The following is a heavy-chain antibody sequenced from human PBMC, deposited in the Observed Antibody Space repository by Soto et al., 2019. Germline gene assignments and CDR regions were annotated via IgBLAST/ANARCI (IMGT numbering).Heavy chain of an antibody. D-gene: IGHD5-12*01. CDR2: IYYGGTT. CDR1: GGSINSGGYY. V-gene: IGHV4-31*03. CDR3: ARVSPYSGNEFDY. Sequence: QVQLQESGPGLVKPSQTLSLTCTVSGGSINSGGYYWSWIRQHPGKGLEWIGYIYYGGTTYYNRSLESRVTISVDTSKNQFSLRLNSVTAADTAVYYCARVSPYSGNEFDYWGQGSLVTVSS. J-gene: IGHJ4*02.